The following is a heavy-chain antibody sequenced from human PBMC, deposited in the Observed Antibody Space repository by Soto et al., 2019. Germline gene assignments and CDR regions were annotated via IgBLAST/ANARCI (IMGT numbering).Heavy chain of an antibody. Sequence: EVQLLESGGGLVQPGGSLRLSCAASGFTFSTYTMSWVRRAPGKGLELVSAISGSGASPSYADSVQGRFTISRDNPKRTLYLQMNNLRAEDTAVYYCAKARCSTTNCYVPDYWGQGTLVTVSS. J-gene: IGHJ4*02. CDR2: ISGSGASP. V-gene: IGHV3-23*01. D-gene: IGHD2-2*01. CDR1: GFTFSTYT. CDR3: AKARCSTTNCYVPDY.